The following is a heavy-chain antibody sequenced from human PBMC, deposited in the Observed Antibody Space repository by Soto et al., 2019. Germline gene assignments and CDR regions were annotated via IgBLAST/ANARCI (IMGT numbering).Heavy chain of an antibody. V-gene: IGHV1-3*01. CDR2: INAGNGNT. Sequence: ASVKVSCKASGYTFTSYGISWVRQAPGQRLEWMGWINAGNGNTKYSQKFQGRVTITRDTSATTAYMELSSLRSEDTAVYYCARDYYDFWSGFSNWFDPWGQGTLVTVSS. CDR1: GYTFTSYG. J-gene: IGHJ5*02. D-gene: IGHD3-3*01. CDR3: ARDYYDFWSGFSNWFDP.